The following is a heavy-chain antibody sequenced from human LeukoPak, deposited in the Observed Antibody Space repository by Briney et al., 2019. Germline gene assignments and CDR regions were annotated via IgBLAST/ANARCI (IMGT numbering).Heavy chain of an antibody. CDR2: INHSGST. CDR3: ARASESYDYVWGSYRPYYFDY. J-gene: IGHJ4*02. CDR1: GGSFSGYY. D-gene: IGHD3-16*02. Sequence: SETLSLTCAVYGGSFSGYYWSWIRQPPGKGLEWIGEINHSGSTNYNPSLKSRVTISVDTSKNQFSLKLSSVTAADTAVYYCARASESYDYVWGSYRPYYFDYWGQGTLVTASS. V-gene: IGHV4-34*01.